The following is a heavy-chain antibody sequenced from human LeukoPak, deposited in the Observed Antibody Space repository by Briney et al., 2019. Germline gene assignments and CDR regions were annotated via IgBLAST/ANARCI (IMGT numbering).Heavy chain of an antibody. CDR1: GVSISPYF. CDR3: ARDRRTLGYCSGATCYPHWHFDL. V-gene: IGHV4-59*01. J-gene: IGHJ2*01. D-gene: IGHD2-2*01. Sequence: SETLSLTCTVSGVSISPYFWSWIRQPPGKGLEWIGYIYYSGSTSYNPSLKCRLTLSVDASKNQFSLKLSSVTAADTAVYYCARDRRTLGYCSGATCYPHWHFDLWGRGTLVTVSS. CDR2: IYYSGST.